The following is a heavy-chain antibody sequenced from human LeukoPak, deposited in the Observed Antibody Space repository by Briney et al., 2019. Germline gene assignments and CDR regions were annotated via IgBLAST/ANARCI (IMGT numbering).Heavy chain of an antibody. CDR1: GVTLSTYA. V-gene: IGHV3-23*01. CDR2: ISSSGSGGNT. D-gene: IGHD1-26*01. CDR3: AKDRTVGASCWYFDL. Sequence: GGSLRLSCAASGVTLSTYAMSWARQAPGRGLEWVSGISSSGSGGNTYYADSVKGRFTISRDSSKNTLFLHMNSLRVEDTAIYYCAKDRTVGASCWYFDLWGRGTLVTVSS. J-gene: IGHJ2*01.